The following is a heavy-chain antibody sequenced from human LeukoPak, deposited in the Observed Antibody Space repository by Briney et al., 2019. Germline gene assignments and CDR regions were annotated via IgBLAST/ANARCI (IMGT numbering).Heavy chain of an antibody. J-gene: IGHJ4*02. Sequence: SGPTLVKPTQTLTLTCTFSGFSLSTSGVGVGWIRQPPGKALEWLALIYWDDDKRYSPSLKSRLTITKDTSKNQVVLIMTNMGPVDTATYYCAHRLGSGWYDYWGQGTLVTVSS. CDR3: AHRLGSGWYDY. CDR2: IYWDDDK. D-gene: IGHD6-19*01. CDR1: GFSLSTSGVG. V-gene: IGHV2-5*02.